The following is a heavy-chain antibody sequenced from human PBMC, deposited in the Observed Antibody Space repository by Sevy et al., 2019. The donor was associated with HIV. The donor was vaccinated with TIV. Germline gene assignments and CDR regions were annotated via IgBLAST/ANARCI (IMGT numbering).Heavy chain of an antibody. Sequence: GGSLRLSCAASGFTFSSYWMSWVRQAPGKGLEWVANIKQDGSEKYYVDSVKGRFTISRDNAKNSLYLQMNSLRAEDTAVYYCARDWECTGSVCYFMDVWGQGTTVTVSS. D-gene: IGHD2-8*02. CDR2: IKQDGSEK. V-gene: IGHV3-7*03. CDR1: GFTFSSYW. J-gene: IGHJ6*02. CDR3: ARDWECTGSVCYFMDV.